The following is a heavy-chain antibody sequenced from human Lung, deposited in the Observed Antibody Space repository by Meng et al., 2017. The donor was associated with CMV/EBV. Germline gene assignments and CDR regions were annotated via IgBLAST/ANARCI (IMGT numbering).Heavy chain of an antibody. CDR2: ISWNSGSI. Sequence: SLKISCAASGFTFDDYAMHWVRQAPGKGLEWVSGISWNSGSIGYADSVKGRFTISRDNAKNSLYLQMNSLRAEDTALYYCAKESSGFDYWGQGTLVTFSS. V-gene: IGHV3-9*01. J-gene: IGHJ4*02. CDR1: GFTFDDYA. CDR3: AKESSGFDY. D-gene: IGHD6-19*01.